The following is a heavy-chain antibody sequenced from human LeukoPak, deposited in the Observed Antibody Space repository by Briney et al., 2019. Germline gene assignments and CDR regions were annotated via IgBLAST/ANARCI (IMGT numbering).Heavy chain of an antibody. CDR1: GGSISSYY. CDR3: ASVPTRGAPDTLWFHY. CDR2: IYYSGST. V-gene: IGHV4-59*01. J-gene: IGHJ4*02. D-gene: IGHD3-10*01. Sequence: SETLSLTCTVSGGSISSYYWSWIRQPPGKGLEWIGYIYYSGSTNYNPSLKSRVTISVDTSKNQFSLKLSSVTAADTAVYYCASVPTRGAPDTLWFHYWGQGTLVTVSS.